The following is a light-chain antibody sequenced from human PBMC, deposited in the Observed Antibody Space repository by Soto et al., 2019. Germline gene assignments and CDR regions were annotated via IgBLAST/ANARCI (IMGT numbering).Light chain of an antibody. CDR2: DVS. J-gene: IGLJ1*01. Sequence: QSALTQPRSVSGSPGQSVAISCTGTHSDVGGYNFVSWYQQYPGKVPKLMIYDVSKRSSGVPDRFSGSKSGNTASLTISGLQAEDEADYYCCSYAGSFYVFGSGTKVTVL. CDR1: HSDVGGYNF. CDR3: CSYAGSFYV. V-gene: IGLV2-11*01.